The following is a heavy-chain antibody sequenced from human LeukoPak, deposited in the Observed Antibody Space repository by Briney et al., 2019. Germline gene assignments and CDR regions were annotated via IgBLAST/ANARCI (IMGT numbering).Heavy chain of an antibody. CDR3: ARHLGVAVAADAFDI. CDR1: SGSISSYY. D-gene: IGHD6-19*01. J-gene: IGHJ3*02. Sequence: SETLSLTCTVSSGSISSYYCSWIRQPPGKGLEWIGYTYYSGTTKYNPSLKSRVTISADTSKNQFSLELRSLTAADTAVYYCARHLGVAVAADAFDIWGQGTMVTVSS. CDR2: TYYSGTT. V-gene: IGHV4-59*08.